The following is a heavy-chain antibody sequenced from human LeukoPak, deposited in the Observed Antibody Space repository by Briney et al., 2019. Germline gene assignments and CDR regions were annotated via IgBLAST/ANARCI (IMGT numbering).Heavy chain of an antibody. Sequence: ASVKVSCKASGYTFTGYYMHWVRQAPGQGLEWMGWINPNSGGTNYAQKFQGRVTMTRDTSISTAYMELSRLRSDDTAVYYCARGGKQQLPNNWFDPWGQGTLVTVSS. CDR1: GYTFTGYY. V-gene: IGHV1-2*02. CDR3: ARGGKQQLPNNWFDP. CDR2: INPNSGGT. D-gene: IGHD6-13*01. J-gene: IGHJ5*02.